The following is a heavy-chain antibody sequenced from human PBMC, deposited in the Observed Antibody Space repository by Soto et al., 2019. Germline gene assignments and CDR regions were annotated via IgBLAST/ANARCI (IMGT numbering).Heavy chain of an antibody. CDR2: INPSGGST. Sequence: ASVKVSCEASGYTFTSYYMHRVRQAPGQGLEWMGIINPSGGSTSYAQKCQGRVTMTRDTSTSTVYMELSSLRSEDTAVYYCARAYCGGDCYSGAFDIWGQGTMVTVSS. J-gene: IGHJ3*02. D-gene: IGHD2-21*02. CDR1: GYTFTSYY. CDR3: ARAYCGGDCYSGAFDI. V-gene: IGHV1-46*01.